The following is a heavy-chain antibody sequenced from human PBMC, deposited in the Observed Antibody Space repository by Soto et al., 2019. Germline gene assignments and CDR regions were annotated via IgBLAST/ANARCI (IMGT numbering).Heavy chain of an antibody. CDR1: GYTFSMSG. CDR2: ISGYNGKT. CDR3: AREGPRPYYYYGMDV. Sequence: QVQLVQSGAEVKKPGASVKVSCKSSGYTFSMSGISWVRQAPGQGLEWMGWISGYNGKTIYEQKFQDRVTMTTDTSTNMAYMELRSLRSDDTAVYYCAREGPRPYYYYGMDVWGQGTTVTVSS. V-gene: IGHV1-18*01. J-gene: IGHJ6*02.